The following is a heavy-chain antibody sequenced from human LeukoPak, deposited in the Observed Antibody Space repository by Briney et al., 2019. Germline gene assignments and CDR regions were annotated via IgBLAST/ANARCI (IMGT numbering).Heavy chain of an antibody. V-gene: IGHV3-30*03. CDR3: AREVMTLRGSYYGMDV. J-gene: IGHJ6*02. CDR1: GFTFSSYG. D-gene: IGHD3-16*01. CDR2: ISYDGSNK. Sequence: GGSLRLSCAASGFTFSSYGMHWVRQAPGKGLEWVAVISYDGSNKYYADSVKGRFTISRDNSKNTLYLQMNRLRAEDTAVYYCAREVMTLRGSYYGMDVWGQGTTVTVSS.